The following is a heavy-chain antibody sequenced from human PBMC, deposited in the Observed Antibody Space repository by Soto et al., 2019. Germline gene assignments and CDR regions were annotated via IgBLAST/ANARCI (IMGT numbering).Heavy chain of an antibody. CDR3: ATVGYCSSTSCQTRYYYYGMDV. J-gene: IGHJ6*02. Sequence: GGSLRLSCAASGFTFSDYSMNWVRQAPGKGLEWVSYISRSGSDIYYADSVKGRFTISRDNAKNSLFLQMNSLRAEDTAVYYCATVGYCSSTSCQTRYYYYGMDVLGQGTTVTVSS. CDR2: ISRSGSDI. V-gene: IGHV3-11*01. D-gene: IGHD2-2*03. CDR1: GFTFSDYS.